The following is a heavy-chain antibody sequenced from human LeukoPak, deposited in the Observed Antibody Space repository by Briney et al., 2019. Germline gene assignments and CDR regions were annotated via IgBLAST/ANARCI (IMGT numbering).Heavy chain of an antibody. V-gene: IGHV1-8*01. CDR2: MNPVSGNA. CDR1: GYTFTNFD. CDR3: ARAPMGTAALY. D-gene: IGHD2-2*01. Sequence: GASVKVSCEASGYTFTNFDINWVRQAPGQGLEWMGWMNPVSGNAGSAQKFQGRVTLTRDTSISTAYMEVSSLRSDDTAFYYCARAPMGTAALYWGQGTLVTVSS. J-gene: IGHJ4*02.